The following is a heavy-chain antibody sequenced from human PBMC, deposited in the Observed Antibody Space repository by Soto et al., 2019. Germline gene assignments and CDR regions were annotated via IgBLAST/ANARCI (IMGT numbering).Heavy chain of an antibody. V-gene: IGHV3-9*01. Sequence: EVQLVESGGGLVQPGRSLRLSCAASGFTFDDYAMHWVRQAPGKGLEWVSGISWNSGSIGYADSVKGRFTISRDNAKNSLYLQMNSLRAEDTALYYCAKSFAGAWAATFDYWGQGTLVTVSS. CDR3: AKSFAGAWAATFDY. CDR2: ISWNSGSI. CDR1: GFTFDDYA. D-gene: IGHD2-15*01. J-gene: IGHJ4*02.